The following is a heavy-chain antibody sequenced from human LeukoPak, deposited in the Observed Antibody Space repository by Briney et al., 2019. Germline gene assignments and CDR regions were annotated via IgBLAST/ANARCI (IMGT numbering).Heavy chain of an antibody. J-gene: IGHJ4*02. D-gene: IGHD2-21*02. V-gene: IGHV3-15*01. CDR2: IKSKTDGGTT. Sequence: PGGSLRLSCAASGFTFSNAWMSWVRQAPGKGLEWVGRIKSKTDGGTTDYAAPVKGRFTISRDDSKNTLYLQMNSLKTEDTAVYYCTTDADRNCGGDCYYDYWGQGTLVTVSS. CDR1: GFTFSNAW. CDR3: TTDADRNCGGDCYYDY.